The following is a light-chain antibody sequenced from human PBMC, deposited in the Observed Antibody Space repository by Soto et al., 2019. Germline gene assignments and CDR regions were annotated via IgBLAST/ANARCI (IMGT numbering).Light chain of an antibody. J-gene: IGLJ1*01. V-gene: IGLV1-40*01. CDR1: SSNIGAGFD. CDR3: AAWDDSVSGHYV. Sequence: QSVLTQPPSVSGAPGQRVTISCTGSSSNIGAGFDVHWYHQIAGTAPKLLIYGNSNRPSGVPDRFSGSKSGTSASLAINGLRSEDEADYYCAAWDDSVSGHYVFGTGTQLTVL. CDR2: GNS.